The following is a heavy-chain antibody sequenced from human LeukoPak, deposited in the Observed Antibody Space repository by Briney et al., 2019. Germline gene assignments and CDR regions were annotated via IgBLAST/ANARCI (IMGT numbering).Heavy chain of an antibody. Sequence: GGSLRLSCAASGFTFSSYAMNWVRQAQGKGLEWVSAISISGGSTYYADSVKGRFTISRDNSMHTLYLQMNSLRVEDTAVYYCAKGLSGNLGDWGQGTLVTVSS. J-gene: IGHJ4*02. V-gene: IGHV3-23*01. D-gene: IGHD4-23*01. CDR3: AKGLSGNLGD. CDR2: ISISGGST. CDR1: GFTFSSYA.